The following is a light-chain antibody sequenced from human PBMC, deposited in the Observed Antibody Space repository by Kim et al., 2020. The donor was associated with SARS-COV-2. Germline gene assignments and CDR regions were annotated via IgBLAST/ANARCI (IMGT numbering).Light chain of an antibody. V-gene: IGLV3-19*01. CDR1: SLRGYY. Sequence: ALGQTVTISCQGDSLRGYYATWYQQKSGQAPVVVFYGKDHRPSGIPDRFSGSSSGNTASLTITGAQAEDEADYYCNSRDTSPNVWLFGGGTQLTVL. CDR2: GKD. J-gene: IGLJ3*02. CDR3: NSRDTSPNVWL.